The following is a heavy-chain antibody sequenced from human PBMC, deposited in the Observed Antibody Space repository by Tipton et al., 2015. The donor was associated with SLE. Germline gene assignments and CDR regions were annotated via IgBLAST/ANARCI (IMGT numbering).Heavy chain of an antibody. V-gene: IGHV4-39*01. CDR1: GGSIRSSSYY. D-gene: IGHD3-10*01. CDR3: ASIKAEYYGSGSYYVD. CDR2: IYYSGST. J-gene: IGHJ4*02. Sequence: TLSLTCTVSGGSIRSSSYYWGWLRQPPGKGLEWIGSIYYSGSTYSHPSLKSRVTISVDTSKNQFSLKLSSVTAADTAVYYCASIKAEYYGSGSYYVDWGQGTLVSVSS.